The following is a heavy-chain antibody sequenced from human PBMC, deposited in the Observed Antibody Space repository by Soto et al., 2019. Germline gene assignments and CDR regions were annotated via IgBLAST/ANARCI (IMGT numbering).Heavy chain of an antibody. CDR3: ARDWGSSGWPN. V-gene: IGHV4-31*03. J-gene: IGHJ4*02. CDR1: GRSLSSGGYY. Sequence: SETLSLTCTVSGRSLSSGGYYWSWIRQHPGKGLEWVGYIYFTGSTLYNPSLKSRLAMSLDTSKNQFSLRLTSVTAADTAVYFCARDWGSSGWPNWGQGTLVTVSS. D-gene: IGHD6-19*01. CDR2: IYFTGST.